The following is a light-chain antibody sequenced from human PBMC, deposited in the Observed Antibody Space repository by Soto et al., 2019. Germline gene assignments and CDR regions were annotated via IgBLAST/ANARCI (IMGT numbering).Light chain of an antibody. V-gene: IGLV2-8*01. J-gene: IGLJ1*01. CDR2: NVN. CDR3: GPYSDTNFCV. CDR1: NRDIGGYDF. Sequence: QSALTQPPSACGSPGQAVNISCTGTNRDIGGYDFVSWYQVRPGEAPQLIICNVNGRPSGVPRRFSGSKSGNTVSLTVYGLQAVDESDYYGGPYSDTNFCVFGTGIKVTVL.